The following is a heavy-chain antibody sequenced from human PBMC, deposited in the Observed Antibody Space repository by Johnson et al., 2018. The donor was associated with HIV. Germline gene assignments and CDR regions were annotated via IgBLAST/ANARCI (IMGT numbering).Heavy chain of an antibody. CDR2: IRYDGSNK. J-gene: IGHJ3*02. V-gene: IGHV3-30*02. Sequence: QVQLVESGGGVVQPGGSLRLSCAASGLTFSSYGMHWVRQAPGTGLEWVAFIRYDGSNKYYADSVKGRLTIYRDNSKNTLYLQMNSLRAEDTALYYCAKVRCGGDCFDAFDIWGQGTMVTVSS. CDR1: GLTFSSYG. D-gene: IGHD2-21*02. CDR3: AKVRCGGDCFDAFDI.